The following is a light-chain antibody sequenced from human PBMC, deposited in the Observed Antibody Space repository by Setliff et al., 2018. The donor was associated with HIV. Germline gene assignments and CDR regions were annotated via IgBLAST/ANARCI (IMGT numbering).Light chain of an antibody. Sequence: SSELTQPPSVSVAPGKTARITCGGNNIGSKSVHWYQQKPGQAPVLVVYDDSHRPSGIPERFSGSKSGNTATLTISRVEAGDEADYYCQVWDSSSDHHVFGTGTKVTVL. J-gene: IGLJ1*01. CDR3: QVWDSSSDHHV. CDR2: DDS. CDR1: NIGSKS. V-gene: IGLV3-21*03.